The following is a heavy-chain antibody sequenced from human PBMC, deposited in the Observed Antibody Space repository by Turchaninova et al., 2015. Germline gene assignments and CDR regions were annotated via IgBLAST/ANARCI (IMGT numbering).Heavy chain of an antibody. CDR1: GYTFTNYY. CDR2: VNPSGVNK. D-gene: IGHD3-16*01. J-gene: IGHJ3*01. Sequence: QVQLVQSGAEVKKPGASVKVSCKASGYTFTNYYMHWVRPAPGHGLGGIGIVNPSGVNKSYAQKFKGRGTMTRDTSSSTVYMELNSLRSEDTALYYCARARGSGAFDFWGQGTMVTVSS. V-gene: IGHV1-46*01. CDR3: ARARGSGAFDF.